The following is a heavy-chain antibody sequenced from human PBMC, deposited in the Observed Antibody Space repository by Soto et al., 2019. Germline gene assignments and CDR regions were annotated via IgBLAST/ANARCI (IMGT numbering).Heavy chain of an antibody. D-gene: IGHD2-8*01. Sequence: SETLSLTCAVSGYSISSGYYWGWIRQPPGKGLEWIGSIYHSGSTYYNPSLKSRVTISVDTSKNQFSLKLSSVTAADTAVYYCASSTYPMVAFDIWGQGTMVTVSS. CDR3: ASSTYPMVAFDI. CDR1: GYSISSGYY. V-gene: IGHV4-38-2*01. J-gene: IGHJ3*02. CDR2: IYHSGST.